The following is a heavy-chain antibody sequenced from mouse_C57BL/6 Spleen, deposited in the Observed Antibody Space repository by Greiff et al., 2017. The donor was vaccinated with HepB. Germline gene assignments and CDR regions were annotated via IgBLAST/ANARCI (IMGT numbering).Heavy chain of an antibody. V-gene: IGHV5-4*01. J-gene: IGHJ2*01. CDR2: ISDGGSYT. Sequence: EVMLVESGGGLVKPGGSLKLPCAASGFTFSSYAMSWVRQTPEKRLEWVATISDGGSYTYYPDNVKGRFTISRDNAKNNLYLQMSHLKSEDTAMYYCARDRRITTVEGDYFDYWGQGTTLTVSS. CDR1: GFTFSSYA. D-gene: IGHD1-1*01. CDR3: ARDRRITTVEGDYFDY.